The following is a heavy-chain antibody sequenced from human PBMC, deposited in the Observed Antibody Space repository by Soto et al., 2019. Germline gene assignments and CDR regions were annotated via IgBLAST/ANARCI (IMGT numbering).Heavy chain of an antibody. CDR1: GGSISSSSYY. V-gene: IGHV4-39*01. D-gene: IGHD3-22*01. CDR2: IYYSGST. J-gene: IGHJ5*02. CDR3: ARHRYYDSSGYYWP. Sequence: QLQLQESGPGLVKPSETLSLTCTVSGGSISSSSYYWGWIRQPPGKGLEWIGSIYYSGSTYYNPSLKSRVTISVDTSKNQFSLKLSSVTAADTAVYYCARHRYYDSSGYYWPWGQGTLVTVSS.